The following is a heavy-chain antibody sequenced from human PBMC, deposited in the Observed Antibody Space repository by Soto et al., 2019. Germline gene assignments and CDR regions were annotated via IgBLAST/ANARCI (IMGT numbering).Heavy chain of an antibody. Sequence: GESLKISCAASGFTFSSYAMSWVRQAPGKGLEWVSAISGSGGSTYYADSVKGRFTISRDNSKNTLYLQMNSLRAEDTAVYYCAKGLLIGDDVFDAFDIWGQGTMVTVSS. CDR2: ISGSGGST. D-gene: IGHD4-17*01. CDR3: AKGLLIGDDVFDAFDI. V-gene: IGHV3-23*01. CDR1: GFTFSSYA. J-gene: IGHJ3*02.